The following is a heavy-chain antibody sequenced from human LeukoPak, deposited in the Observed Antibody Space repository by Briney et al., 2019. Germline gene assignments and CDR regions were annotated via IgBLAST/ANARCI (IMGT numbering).Heavy chain of an antibody. CDR3: ARGSVRFDY. Sequence: SETLSLTCAVSGRSFNTYYWSWIRQPPGKGLEWIGEINHSGSTNYNPSLESRVTISVDTSKNQFSLKLSSVTAADTALYYCARGSVRFDYWGQGTLVTVSS. CDR1: GRSFNTYY. CDR2: INHSGST. J-gene: IGHJ4*02. V-gene: IGHV4-34*01.